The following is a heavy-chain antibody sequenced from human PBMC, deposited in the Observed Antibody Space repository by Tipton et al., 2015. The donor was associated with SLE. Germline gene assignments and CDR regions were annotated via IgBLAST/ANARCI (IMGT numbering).Heavy chain of an antibody. CDR3: ARRSSGLDAFDI. D-gene: IGHD3-22*01. V-gene: IGHV4-61*05. Sequence: TLSLTCTVSGCSISSSSYYWGWIRQPPGKGLEWIGYIYYSGRTTYTPSLKSRVTISVDTSKNQFSLKLSSVTAADTAVYYCARRSSGLDAFDIWGQGTMVTVSS. CDR1: GCSISSSSYY. J-gene: IGHJ3*02. CDR2: IYYSGRT.